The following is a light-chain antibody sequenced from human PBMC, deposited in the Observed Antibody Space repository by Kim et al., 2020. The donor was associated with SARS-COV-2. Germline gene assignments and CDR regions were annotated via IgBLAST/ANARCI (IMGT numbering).Light chain of an antibody. Sequence: SLSPGERATLSCRASQSVSRYLAWYQQKPGQAPRLLIYDASNRATGIPARFSGSGSGTDFTLTISSLEPEDFAVYYCQQRSNWLTFGQGTRLEIK. CDR1: QSVSRY. J-gene: IGKJ5*01. V-gene: IGKV3-11*01. CDR3: QQRSNWLT. CDR2: DAS.